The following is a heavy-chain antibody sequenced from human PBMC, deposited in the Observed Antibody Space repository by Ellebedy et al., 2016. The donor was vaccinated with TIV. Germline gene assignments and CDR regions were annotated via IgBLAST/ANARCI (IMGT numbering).Heavy chain of an antibody. J-gene: IGHJ6*02. CDR2: ISWNSGSI. CDR3: AKDRGRYYYYGMDV. D-gene: IGHD3-16*01. Sequence: GGSLRLSCAASGFTFSSYWMHWVRQTPGKGLEWVSGISWNSGSIGYADSVKGRFTISRDNAKNSLYLQMNSLRAEDMALYYCAKDRGRYYYYGMDVWGQGTTVTVSS. V-gene: IGHV3-9*03. CDR1: GFTFSSYW.